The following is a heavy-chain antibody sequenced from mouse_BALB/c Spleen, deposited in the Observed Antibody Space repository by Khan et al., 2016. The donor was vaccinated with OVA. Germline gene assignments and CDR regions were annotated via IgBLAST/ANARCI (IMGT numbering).Heavy chain of an antibody. D-gene: IGHD3-2*02. CDR3: TRSGDANPFAY. CDR1: GYTFSSYY. CDR2: INPSNGDI. J-gene: IGHJ3*01. V-gene: IGHV1S81*02. Sequence: QVQLQQSGAELVKPGTSAKLSCKASGYTFSSYYIYWVKHRPGQGLEWIGGINPSNGDINFNEKFKTEATLTVDKSSSTVYMQLSSLTSEDSAVYYCTRSGDANPFAYWGQGTLVTVSA.